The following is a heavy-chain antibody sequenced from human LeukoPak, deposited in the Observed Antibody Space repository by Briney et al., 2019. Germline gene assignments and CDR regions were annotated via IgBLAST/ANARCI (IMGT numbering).Heavy chain of an antibody. Sequence: SQTLSLTCAISGDSVSSNSAAWNWIRQSPSRGLEWLGRTYYRSKWYKDYAVSVKSRITINPDTSKNQFSLKLSSVTAADTAVYYCARHLGSGVVIYYFDYWGQGTLVTVSS. D-gene: IGHD3-3*01. V-gene: IGHV6-1*01. CDR3: ARHLGSGVVIYYFDY. CDR2: TYYRSKWYK. CDR1: GDSVSSNSAA. J-gene: IGHJ4*02.